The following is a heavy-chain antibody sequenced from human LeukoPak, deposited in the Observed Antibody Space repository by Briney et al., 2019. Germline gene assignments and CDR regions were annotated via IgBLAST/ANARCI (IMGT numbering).Heavy chain of an antibody. CDR1: GFTFSSYS. V-gene: IGHV3-21*01. CDR3: ARATNGRFDI. D-gene: IGHD2-8*01. Sequence: PGGSLRPSCAASGFTFSSYSMNWVRQAPGKGLEWVSFISSSTSYISYADSVKGRFTISRDNAKSSLWLQMNSLRAEDTAVYYCARATNGRFDIWGQGTMVTVSS. CDR2: ISSSTSYI. J-gene: IGHJ3*02.